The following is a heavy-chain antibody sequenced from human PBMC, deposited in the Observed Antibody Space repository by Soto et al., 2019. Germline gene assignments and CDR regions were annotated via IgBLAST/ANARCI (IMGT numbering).Heavy chain of an antibody. J-gene: IGHJ4*02. CDR3: ARDRDNSNWPNFDS. D-gene: IGHD6-13*01. CDR1: GGTFSIYT. V-gene: IGHV1-69*02. CDR2: VLPFLDIT. Sequence: QVQLVQSGSEVKKPGSSVRVSCKTSGGTFSIYTISWVRQAPGQGLEWMGRVLPFLDITSYSQRFQGRVTIXAXRXTTTAYMELSSLRSEDTAVYYCARDRDNSNWPNFDSWGQGTLVTVSS.